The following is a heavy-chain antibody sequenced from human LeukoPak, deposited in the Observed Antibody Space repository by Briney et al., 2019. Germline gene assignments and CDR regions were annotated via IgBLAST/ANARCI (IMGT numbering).Heavy chain of an antibody. J-gene: IGHJ4*02. V-gene: IGHV4-59*01. Sequence: PSETLSLTCTVSGGSISNYYWSWIRQSPVKGLEWIGFIYYSGSTNYNPSLKSRVTISVDTSKNQFSLKLSSVTAADTAVYYCARGGWNKFDYWGQGTLVTVSS. D-gene: IGHD3-22*01. CDR3: ARGGWNKFDY. CDR2: IYYSGST. CDR1: GGSISNYY.